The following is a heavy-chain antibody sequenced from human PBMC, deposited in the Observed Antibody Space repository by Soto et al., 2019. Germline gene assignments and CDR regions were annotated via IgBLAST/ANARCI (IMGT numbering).Heavy chain of an antibody. CDR3: AKDRVYPRDYFHY. V-gene: IGHV3-23*01. Sequence: EVQLLESGGGLVQPGGSLRLSCAASGFTFSSYAMSWVRQAPGKGLEWVSAVSGNGQGIYYADSVSGRFTISRDNSKNTVFLHMDSLRAEDTAVYYCAKDRVYPRDYFHYWGQGTLVTVSS. CDR1: GFTFSSYA. CDR2: VSGNGQGI. J-gene: IGHJ4*02.